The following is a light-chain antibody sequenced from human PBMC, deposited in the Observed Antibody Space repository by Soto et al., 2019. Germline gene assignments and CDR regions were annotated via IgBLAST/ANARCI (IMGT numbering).Light chain of an antibody. J-gene: IGKJ4*01. CDR3: QQANSFPLT. V-gene: IGKV1-12*01. Sequence: DIQMTQSPSSVSASVGDRVTITCRASQGISSWLAWHQQKPGKAPKLLIYAASTLQSGVPSRFSGSVSGTDFTLTISSLQPEDFATYYCQQANSFPLTFGGGTKVDIK. CDR2: AAS. CDR1: QGISSW.